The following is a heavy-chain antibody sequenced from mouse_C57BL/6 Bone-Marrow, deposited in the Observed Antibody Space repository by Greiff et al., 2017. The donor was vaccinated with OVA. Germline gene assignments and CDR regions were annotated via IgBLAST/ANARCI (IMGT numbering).Heavy chain of an antibody. CDR2: IYPRRGNT. CDR3: GREDYDVDD. Sequence: VQGVESGAELARPGASVKLSCKASGYTFTSYGISWVKQRTGQGLEWIGEIYPRRGNTYYNEKFKGKATLTADKSSSTAYMALRRLTAEDAADYCGGREDYDVDDGGKGTTLTVSA. D-gene: IGHD2-4*01. J-gene: IGHJ2*01. CDR1: GYTFTSYG. V-gene: IGHV1-81*01.